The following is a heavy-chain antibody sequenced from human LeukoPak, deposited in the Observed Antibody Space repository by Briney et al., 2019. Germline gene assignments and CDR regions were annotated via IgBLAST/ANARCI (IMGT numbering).Heavy chain of an antibody. CDR1: GFTFSSYS. V-gene: IGHV3-21*01. J-gene: IGHJ4*02. CDR3: ARGPLAAAGDY. D-gene: IGHD6-13*01. Sequence: AGSLRLSCAASGFTFSSYSMNWVRQAPGRGLEWVSSISSSSSYIYYADPVKGRFTISRDNAKNSLYLQMNSLRAEDTAVYYCARGPLAAAGDYWGQGTLVTDCS. CDR2: ISSSSSYI.